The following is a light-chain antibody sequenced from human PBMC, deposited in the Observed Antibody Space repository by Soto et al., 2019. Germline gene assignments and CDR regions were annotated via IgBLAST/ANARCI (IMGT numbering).Light chain of an antibody. CDR3: QQSYSTPRT. CDR2: TAS. CDR1: QSIVSY. J-gene: IGKJ2*02. V-gene: IGKV1-39*01. Sequence: DIQMTQSPSSLSVSVGDRVTITCRASQSIVSYLNWYQQKLGKAPKLLIYTASNLQRGVPSRFSGSGSGTDFTLTISNLQPEDFPTYYCQQSYSTPRTFGQGTKLEIK.